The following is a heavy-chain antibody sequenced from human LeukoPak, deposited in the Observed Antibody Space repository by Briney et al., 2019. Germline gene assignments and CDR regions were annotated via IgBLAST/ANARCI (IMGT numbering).Heavy chain of an antibody. CDR3: TTDLGTYYHGSQRLIPIDY. J-gene: IGHJ4*02. CDR1: GFTFTNAW. Sequence: GGSLRLSCVDSGFTFTNAWMSWVRQAPGKGLEWIGRIKSKTDGETTNYAEPVRGRFTISRDDSKSAVYLQMNSLKIEDTAVYYRTTDLGTYYHGSQRLIPIDYWGQGSLVTVSS. V-gene: IGHV3-15*01. D-gene: IGHD3-10*01. CDR2: IKSKTDGETT.